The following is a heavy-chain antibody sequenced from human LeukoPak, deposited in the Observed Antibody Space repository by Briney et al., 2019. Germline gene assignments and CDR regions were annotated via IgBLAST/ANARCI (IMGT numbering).Heavy chain of an antibody. Sequence: GGSLRLSCTASGYTFSDYGMHWVRQAPGKGLEWLSVISYSGVVKFYADSVKGRFTISRDNSKNTLYLQMNSLRAEDTAVYYCARDQGDSSGYYPLYWGQGTLVTVSS. CDR3: ARDQGDSSGYYPLY. D-gene: IGHD3-22*01. CDR2: ISYSGVVK. CDR1: GYTFSDYG. J-gene: IGHJ4*02. V-gene: IGHV3-33*08.